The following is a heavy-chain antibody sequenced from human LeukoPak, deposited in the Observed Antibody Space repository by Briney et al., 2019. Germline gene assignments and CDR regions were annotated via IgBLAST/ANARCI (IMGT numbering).Heavy chain of an antibody. V-gene: IGHV3-30*02. D-gene: IGHD3-22*01. Sequence: GGSLRLSCAASAFTFSSYGMHWVRQAPGKGLEWVAFIRYDGSNKYYADSVKGRFTISRDNSKNTLYLQMNSLRAEDTAVYYCAKLKLYYDSSGPADYWGQGTLVTVSS. CDR2: IRYDGSNK. J-gene: IGHJ4*02. CDR3: AKLKLYYDSSGPADY. CDR1: AFTFSSYG.